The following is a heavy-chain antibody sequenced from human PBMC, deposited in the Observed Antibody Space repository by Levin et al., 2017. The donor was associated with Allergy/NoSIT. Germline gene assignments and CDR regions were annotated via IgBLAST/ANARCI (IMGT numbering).Heavy chain of an antibody. CDR3: ARENYYGSGSTLIDY. Sequence: PSETLSLTCTVSGGSISSNYWSWVRQPPGKGLEWIGYIYYSGTTYYNPSLKSRITISVETSKNQFSLKLSSVTAADTAVYYCARENYYGSGSTLIDYWGQGTLVTVSS. D-gene: IGHD3-10*01. J-gene: IGHJ4*02. CDR2: IYYSGTT. V-gene: IGHV4-59*12. CDR1: GGSISSNY.